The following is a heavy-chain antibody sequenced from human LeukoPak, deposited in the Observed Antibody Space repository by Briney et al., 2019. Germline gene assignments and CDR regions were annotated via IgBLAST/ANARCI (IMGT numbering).Heavy chain of an antibody. CDR3: ARDSSGWPLVD. D-gene: IGHD6-19*01. V-gene: IGHV3-21*01. Sequence: GGSLRLSCAASGFTFSSYSMNWVRQAPGKGLEWVSSISSSSGYIYYADSVKGRFTISRDNAKNSLYLQMNSLRAEDTAVYYCARDSSGWPLVDWGQGTLVTVSS. CDR2: ISSSSGYI. J-gene: IGHJ4*02. CDR1: GFTFSSYS.